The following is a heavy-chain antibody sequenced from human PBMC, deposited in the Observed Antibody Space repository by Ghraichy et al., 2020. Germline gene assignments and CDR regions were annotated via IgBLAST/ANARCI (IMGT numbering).Heavy chain of an antibody. V-gene: IGHV4-30-4*01. Sequence: SETLSLTCTVSGGSISSGDYYWSWIRQPPGKGLEWIGYIYYSGSTYYSPSLKSRVTISVDTSKNQFSLKLSSVTAADTAVYYCARGREMATIGLDYWGQGTLVTVSS. D-gene: IGHD5-24*01. J-gene: IGHJ4*02. CDR2: IYYSGST. CDR1: GGSISSGDYY. CDR3: ARGREMATIGLDY.